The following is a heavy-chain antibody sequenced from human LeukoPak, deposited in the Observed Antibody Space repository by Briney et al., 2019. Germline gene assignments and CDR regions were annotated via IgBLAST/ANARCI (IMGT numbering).Heavy chain of an antibody. J-gene: IGHJ6*02. CDR1: GFTFSDYY. V-gene: IGHV3-11*01. Sequence: GGSLRLSCAASGFTFSDYYMSWIRRAPGKGLEWVSYISSSGSTIYYADSVKGRFTISRDNAKNSLYLQMNSLRAEDTAVYYCARTPVSDYYYYGMDVWGQGTTVTVSS. CDR3: ARTPVSDYYYYGMDV. D-gene: IGHD2-8*01. CDR2: ISSSGSTI.